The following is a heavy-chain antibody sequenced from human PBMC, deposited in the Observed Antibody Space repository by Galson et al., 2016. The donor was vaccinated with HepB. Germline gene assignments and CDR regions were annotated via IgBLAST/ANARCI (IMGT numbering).Heavy chain of an antibody. CDR2: TAYNGRT. V-gene: IGHV4-61*03. CDR1: NDSISSGTYY. CDR3: ARQTTFGVVTYFDL. J-gene: IGHJ4*02. D-gene: IGHD3-3*01. Sequence: ETLSLTCIVSNDSISSGTYYWSWIRQPPGKGRECIGYTAYNGRTNYNPSLKSRVIISMDTSKNYFSLRLSSVAAADTAVYYCARQTTFGVVTYFDLWGQGTLVTVSS.